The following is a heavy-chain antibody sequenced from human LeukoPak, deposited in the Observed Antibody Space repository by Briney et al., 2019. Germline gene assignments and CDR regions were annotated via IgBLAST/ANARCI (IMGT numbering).Heavy chain of an antibody. CDR1: GYRFTGYY. CDR2: INPDSGIT. Sequence: ASVRVSCKASGYRFTGYYIHGVPQAPGQGLEWMGWINPDSGITFYEQKFQGWATLTRDTSISTTYMDLSRLTSDDTAVYHGARSVAIGDPGILFDYWGQGALVTVSS. J-gene: IGHJ4*02. D-gene: IGHD1-14*01. V-gene: IGHV1-2*04. CDR3: ARSVAIGDPGILFDY.